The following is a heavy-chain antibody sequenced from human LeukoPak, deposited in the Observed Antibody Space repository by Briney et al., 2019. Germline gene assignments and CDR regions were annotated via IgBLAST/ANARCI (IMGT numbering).Heavy chain of an antibody. CDR2: IKQDGSEK. J-gene: IGHJ5*02. V-gene: IGHV3-7*01. D-gene: IGHD3-22*01. CDR3: ARGVGLYYYDSSVFASGGYNWFDP. CDR1: GFTFSSYW. Sequence: GGSLRLSCAASGFTFSSYWMSWVRQAPGKGLEWVANIKQDGSEKYYVDSVKGRFTISRDNAKNSLYLQMNSLRAEDTAVYYCARGVGLYYYDSSVFASGGYNWFDPWGQGTLVTVSS.